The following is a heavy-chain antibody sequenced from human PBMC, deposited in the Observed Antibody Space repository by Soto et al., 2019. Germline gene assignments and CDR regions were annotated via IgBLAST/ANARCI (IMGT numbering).Heavy chain of an antibody. CDR2: IDPSDSYT. J-gene: IGHJ4*02. Sequence: GESLKISCKGSGYSFTSYRISWVRQMPGKGLEWMGRIDPSDSYTNYSPSFQGHVTISADKSITTAYLQWGSLKASDTAMYYWAIFVMGARVWMDEPLWGQETLVILSS. V-gene: IGHV5-10-1*01. CDR1: GYSFTSYR. D-gene: IGHD3-3*01. CDR3: AIFVMGARVWMDEPL.